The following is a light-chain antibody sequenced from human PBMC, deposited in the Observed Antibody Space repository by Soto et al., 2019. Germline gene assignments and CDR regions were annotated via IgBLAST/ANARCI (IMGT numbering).Light chain of an antibody. Sequence: DIQMTQSPSSLSASVGDRVTITCRARQNIGRWLAWYQQKPGKAPKLMIYDASTLISGVPSRFSGSGSGTEFTLTISSLQPDDFTTYYCQQYNLHSPATFGQGTMVEIK. CDR3: QQYNLHSPAT. V-gene: IGKV1-5*01. J-gene: IGKJ1*01. CDR2: DAS. CDR1: QNIGRW.